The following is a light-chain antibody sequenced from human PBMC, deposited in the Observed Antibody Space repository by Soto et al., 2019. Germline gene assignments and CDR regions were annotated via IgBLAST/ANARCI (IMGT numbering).Light chain of an antibody. V-gene: IGKV2-30*01. CDR1: QSLIYSDGKTY. CDR3: FQGTNWPDLT. Sequence: DVVLTQSPLSLSVTLGQSASLSCRSSQSLIYSDGKTYLNWFHQRPGQSPRRLIYRVSNRDSGVPDRISGSGSGTDFTLTISRVEADDVGVYHCFQGTNWPDLTFGGGTKVEIK. CDR2: RVS. J-gene: IGKJ4*01.